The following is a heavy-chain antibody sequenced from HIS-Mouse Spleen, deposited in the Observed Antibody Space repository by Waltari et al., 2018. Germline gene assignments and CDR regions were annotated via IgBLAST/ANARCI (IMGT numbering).Heavy chain of an antibody. J-gene: IGHJ4*02. CDR3: ARGHDYSNYFDY. D-gene: IGHD4-4*01. CDR1: GYTFTSYD. CDR2: VNSNSGTT. Sequence: QVQLVQSGAEVKKPGASVKVSCKASGYTFTSYDINWVRQATGQGLEWMGWVNSNSGTTGYARKFQGRVTMTRTTSISTAYMELSSLRSEDTSVYYCARGHDYSNYFDYWGQGTLVTVSS. V-gene: IGHV1-8*01.